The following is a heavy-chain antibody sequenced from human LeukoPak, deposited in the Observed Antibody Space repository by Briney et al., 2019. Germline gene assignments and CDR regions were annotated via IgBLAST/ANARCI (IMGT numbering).Heavy chain of an antibody. V-gene: IGHV3-23*01. J-gene: IGHJ3*02. Sequence: PGGSLRLSCAASGFTFSTYGMHWVRQTPGKGLEWVSGISGRGGSTDYADSVKGRFTISRDNSKNTLYLQMNSLRAEDTALYYCAKDLIGVTASGAFDIWGQGTLVTVS. CDR2: ISGRGGST. D-gene: IGHD2-21*02. CDR1: GFTFSTYG. CDR3: AKDLIGVTASGAFDI.